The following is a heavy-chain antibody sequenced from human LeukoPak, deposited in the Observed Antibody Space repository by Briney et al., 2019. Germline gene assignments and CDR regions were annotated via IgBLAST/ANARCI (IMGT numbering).Heavy chain of an antibody. J-gene: IGHJ4*02. CDR3: AMSGYSSSWYVDY. Sequence: SETLSLTCTVSGGSISDYYWSWIRQSPGKGLEWIAHIHYSGSTNYNSSLASRVTISVDTSKNQFSLKLSSVTAADTAVYYCAMSGYSSSWYVDYWGQGTLVTVSS. V-gene: IGHV4-59*08. CDR1: GGSISDYY. D-gene: IGHD6-13*01. CDR2: IHYSGST.